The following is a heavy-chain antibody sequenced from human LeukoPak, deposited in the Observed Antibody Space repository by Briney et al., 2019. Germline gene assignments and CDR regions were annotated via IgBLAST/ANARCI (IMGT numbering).Heavy chain of an antibody. CDR3: ARSYYDFWSGYLFGY. Sequence: ASVKVSCKASGYTFTSYAMHWVRQAPGQRLEWMGWINAGNGNTKYSQKFQGRVTITRDTSASTAYMELSSLRSEDTAVYYCARSYYDFWSGYLFGYWGQGTLVTVSS. CDR2: INAGNGNT. J-gene: IGHJ4*02. D-gene: IGHD3-3*01. V-gene: IGHV1-3*01. CDR1: GYTFTSYA.